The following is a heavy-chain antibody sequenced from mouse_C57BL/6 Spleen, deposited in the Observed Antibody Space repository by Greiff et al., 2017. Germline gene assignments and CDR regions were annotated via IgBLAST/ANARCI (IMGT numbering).Heavy chain of an antibody. J-gene: IGHJ4*01. Sequence: VKLMESGAELVKPGASVKISCKASGYAFSSYWMNWVKQRPGKGLEWIGQIYPGDGDTNYNGKFKGKATLTADKSSSTAYMQLSSLTSEDSAVYFCAITTVHYYAMDYWGQGTSVTVSS. V-gene: IGHV1-80*01. CDR3: AITTVHYYAMDY. D-gene: IGHD1-1*01. CDR1: GYAFSSYW. CDR2: IYPGDGDT.